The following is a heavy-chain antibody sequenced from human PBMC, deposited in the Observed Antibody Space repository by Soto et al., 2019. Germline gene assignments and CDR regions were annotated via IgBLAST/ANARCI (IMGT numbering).Heavy chain of an antibody. CDR2: ISSSSSNI. V-gene: IGHV3-21*01. CDR1: GFTFSTCS. J-gene: IGHJ4*02. D-gene: IGHD5-18*01. Sequence: GGSLRLSCAASGFTFSTCSMNWVRQAPGKGLEWVSSISSSSSNIYYADSVKGRFTIFRDNAKNSLYLQMNSLRADDTAVYYCARDQPGYSYGYGLGYWGQGTLVTSPQ. CDR3: ARDQPGYSYGYGLGY.